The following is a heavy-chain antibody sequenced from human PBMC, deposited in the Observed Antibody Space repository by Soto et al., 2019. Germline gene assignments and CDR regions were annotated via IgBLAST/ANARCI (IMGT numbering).Heavy chain of an antibody. CDR3: ARHLYGSGRYYDSPSDAMDV. D-gene: IGHD3-10*01. CDR2: IYYSGST. V-gene: IGHV4-39*01. Sequence: QLQLQESGPGLVKPSETLSLTCTVSGGSISSSSYYWGWIRQPPGNGLEWSVSIYYSGSTYYTPSLKSRVTISVDTSRTQLALKLSSVTAADTDVYYCARHLYGSGRYYDSPSDAMDVWGQGTTVNVSS. J-gene: IGHJ6*02. CDR1: GGSISSSSYY.